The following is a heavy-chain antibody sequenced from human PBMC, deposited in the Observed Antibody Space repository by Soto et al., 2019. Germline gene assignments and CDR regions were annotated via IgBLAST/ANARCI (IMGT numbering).Heavy chain of an antibody. CDR1: GFTFSSYA. Sequence: GGSLRLSCAASGFTFSSYAMSWVRQAPGKGLEWVSAISGSGGSTYYADSVKGRFTISRDNSKNTLYLLMNSLRAEDTAVYYCAKLPYDYIWGSYILGGQGTLVTVS. CDR2: ISGSGGST. V-gene: IGHV3-23*01. D-gene: IGHD3-16*01. J-gene: IGHJ4*02. CDR3: AKLPYDYIWGSYIL.